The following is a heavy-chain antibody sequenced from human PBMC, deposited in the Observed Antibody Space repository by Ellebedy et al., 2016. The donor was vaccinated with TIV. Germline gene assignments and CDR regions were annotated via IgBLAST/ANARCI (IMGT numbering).Heavy chain of an antibody. CDR1: GFTFSSYS. Sequence: GGSLRLXXAASGFTFSSYSMNWVRQTPGKGLELVSSISRSGAYIFYDDSVKGRFTISRDNAKESLYLQMNSLRTEDTAVYYCTREGVGGFDHWGQGTLVTVSS. V-gene: IGHV3-21*01. CDR3: TREGVGGFDH. D-gene: IGHD3-10*01. CDR2: ISRSGAYI. J-gene: IGHJ4*02.